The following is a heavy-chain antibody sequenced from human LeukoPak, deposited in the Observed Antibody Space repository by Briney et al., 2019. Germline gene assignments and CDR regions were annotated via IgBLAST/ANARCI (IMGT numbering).Heavy chain of an antibody. D-gene: IGHD3-3*01. J-gene: IGHJ4*02. CDR2: ISAYNGNT. Sequence: GASVKVSCKASGYTFTSYGISWVRQAPGQGLEWMGWISAYNGNTNYAQKLQGRVTMTTDTSTSTAYMELRSLRSDDTAVYYCARDSDYDFWSGYLFDYWGQGTLVTVSS. CDR3: ARDSDYDFWSGYLFDY. V-gene: IGHV1-18*01. CDR1: GYTFTSYG.